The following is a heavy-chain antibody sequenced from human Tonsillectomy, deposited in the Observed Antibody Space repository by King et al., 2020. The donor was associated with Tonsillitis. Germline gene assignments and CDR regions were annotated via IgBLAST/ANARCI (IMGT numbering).Heavy chain of an antibody. J-gene: IGHJ4*02. CDR3: TIIYGGYLFDY. Sequence: VQLVESGGGLVQPGRSLRLSCTASGFTFGDYAVSWFRQAPGKGLEWVGFILSKAYGGTTDYAASVKGRISISRDDSKSIAYLQMNGLKTEDTAVYYGTIIYGGYLFDYWGQGTLVTVSS. CDR1: GFTFGDYA. D-gene: IGHD4-23*01. V-gene: IGHV3-49*03. CDR2: ILSKAYGGTT.